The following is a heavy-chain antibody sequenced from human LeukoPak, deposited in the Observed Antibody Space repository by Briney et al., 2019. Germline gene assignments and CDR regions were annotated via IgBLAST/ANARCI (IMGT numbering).Heavy chain of an antibody. Sequence: SQTLSLTCAISGDSVSSNSDAWNWIRQSPSRGLEWLGRTYYRSKWYNDYAVSVKSRITINPDTSKNQFSLQLNSVTPEDTAVYYCAGAAAVDVYCFDYWGQGTLVTVSS. V-gene: IGHV6-1*01. J-gene: IGHJ4*02. CDR1: GDSVSSNSDA. D-gene: IGHD6-13*01. CDR2: TYYRSKWYN. CDR3: AGAAAVDVYCFDY.